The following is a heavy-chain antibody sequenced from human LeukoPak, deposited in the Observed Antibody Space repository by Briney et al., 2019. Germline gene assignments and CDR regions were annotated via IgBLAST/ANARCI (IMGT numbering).Heavy chain of an antibody. CDR1: GFTFSSYS. V-gene: IGHV3-21*01. D-gene: IGHD3-9*01. Sequence: GGSLRLSCAASGFTFSSYSMNRVRQAPGKGLEWVSSISSSSSYIYYADSVKGRFTISRDNAKNSLYLQMNSLRAEDTAVYYCAREPLIYDILTGYYLGYYFDYWGQGTLVTVSS. CDR3: AREPLIYDILTGYYLGYYFDY. CDR2: ISSSSSYI. J-gene: IGHJ4*02.